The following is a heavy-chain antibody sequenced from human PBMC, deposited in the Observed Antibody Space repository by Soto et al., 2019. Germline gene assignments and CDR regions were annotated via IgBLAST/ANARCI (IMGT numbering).Heavy chain of an antibody. D-gene: IGHD5-12*01. CDR3: ARGQEGVVATH. V-gene: IGHV4-34*01. CDR1: GGSLSGYY. J-gene: IGHJ4*02. CDR2: VKDGGHT. Sequence: QVQLQQWGAGLLKPSETLSLNCAVTGGSLSGYYWSWIRQPPGKGLEWIGEVKDGGHTNYSPSLRGRVTIPSDTSNNRFSLRLNSVTAADTGVYYCARGQEGVVATHWDQGSLVTVSS.